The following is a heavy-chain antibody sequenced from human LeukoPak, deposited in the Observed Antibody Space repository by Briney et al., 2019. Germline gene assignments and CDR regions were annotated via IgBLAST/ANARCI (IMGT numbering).Heavy chain of an antibody. V-gene: IGHV3-53*01. CDR2: IYSGGTT. CDR3: AKWTSGSGRGSHFDY. D-gene: IGHD3-10*01. Sequence: GGSLRLSCAASGFSVSSNYMSWVRQAPGKGLEWVSVIYSGGTTNYADSVKGRFTISRDNSKNTLYLQMNSLRAEDTAVYYCAKWTSGSGRGSHFDYWGQGTLVTVSS. CDR1: GFSVSSNY. J-gene: IGHJ4*02.